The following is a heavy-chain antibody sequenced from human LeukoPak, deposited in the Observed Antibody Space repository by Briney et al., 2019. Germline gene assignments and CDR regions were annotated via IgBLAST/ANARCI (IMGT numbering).Heavy chain of an antibody. J-gene: IGHJ4*02. CDR1: GFTFSSYE. CDR2: ISSSGSTI. CDR3: ARDWAPYDRSGYYDY. Sequence: GGSLRLSCAASGFTFSSYEMNWVRQAPGKGLEWVSYISSSGSTIYYADSVKGRFTISRDNAKNSLYLQMNSLRAEDTAVYYCARDWAPYDRSGYYDYWGQGTLVTVSS. D-gene: IGHD3-22*01. V-gene: IGHV3-48*03.